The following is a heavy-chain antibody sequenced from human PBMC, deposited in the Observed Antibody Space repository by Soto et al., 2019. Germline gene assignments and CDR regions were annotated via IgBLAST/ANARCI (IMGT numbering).Heavy chain of an antibody. CDR1: GFTFDDYA. Sequence: GGSLRLSCAASGFTFDDYAMHWVRQAPGKGLEWVSGISWNSGSIGYADSVKGRFTISRDNAKNSLYLQMNSLRAEDTALYYCAKDSLWFGDTYYYYYYMDVWGKGTTVTVFS. CDR3: AKDSLWFGDTYYYYYYMDV. CDR2: ISWNSGSI. D-gene: IGHD3-10*01. V-gene: IGHV3-9*01. J-gene: IGHJ6*03.